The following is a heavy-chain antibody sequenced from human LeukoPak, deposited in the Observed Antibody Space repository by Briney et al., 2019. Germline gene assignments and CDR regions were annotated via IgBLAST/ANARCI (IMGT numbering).Heavy chain of an antibody. J-gene: IGHJ5*02. D-gene: IGHD4-23*01. CDR1: AFTFSNYW. CDR3: ARPETWAVAFS. CDR2: IKQDGSEK. Sequence: GGSLRLSCAASAFTFSNYWMSWVRQAPGKGLEWVANIKQDGSEKNYVDSVKGRFTISRDNAKNSLYLQMNSLRAEDTAVYYCARPETWAVAFSWGQGTLVTVSS. V-gene: IGHV3-7*01.